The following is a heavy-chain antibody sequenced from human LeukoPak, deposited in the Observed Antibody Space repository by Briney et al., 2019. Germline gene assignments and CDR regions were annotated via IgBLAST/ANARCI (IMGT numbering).Heavy chain of an antibody. CDR1: GYTFTSYY. V-gene: IGHV1-46*01. CDR2: INPSGGST. D-gene: IGHD6-13*01. CDR3: ATKDRAAAGNYYGMDV. J-gene: IGHJ6*02. Sequence: GASVKVSCKASGYTFTSYYMHWVRQAPGQGLGWMGIINPSGGSTSYAQKFQGRVTMARDTSTSTVYMELSSLRSEDTAVYYCATKDRAAAGNYYGMDVWGQGTTVTVSS.